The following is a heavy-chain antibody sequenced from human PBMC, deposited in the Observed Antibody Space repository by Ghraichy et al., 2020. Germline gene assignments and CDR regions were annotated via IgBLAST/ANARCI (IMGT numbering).Heavy chain of an antibody. CDR2: ISSSSSYI. D-gene: IGHD5-18*01. Sequence: SCAASGFTFSSYSMNWVRQAPGKGLEWVSSISSSSSYIYYADSVKGRFTISRDNAKNSLYLQMNSLRAEDTAVYYCARGVATASRRYGMDVWGQGTTVTVSS. J-gene: IGHJ6*02. V-gene: IGHV3-21*01. CDR1: GFTFSSYS. CDR3: ARGVATASRRYGMDV.